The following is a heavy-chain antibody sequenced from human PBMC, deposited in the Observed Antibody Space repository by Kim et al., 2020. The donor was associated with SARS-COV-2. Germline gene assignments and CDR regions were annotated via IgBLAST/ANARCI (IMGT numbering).Heavy chain of an antibody. V-gene: IGHV1-2*02. CDR2: TNPDGIGT. CDR1: GYIFTDYY. D-gene: IGHD3-10*01. Sequence: ASVKVSCKASGYIFTDYYIHWVRQAPGQGLEWMGWTNPDGIGTNYAQKFQGRVTMTRDTSITTAYLELSGLRSDDTAVYYCVRDASAPMEDLDFWGREPLFTVSS. CDR3: VRDASAPMEDLDF. J-gene: IGHJ4*02.